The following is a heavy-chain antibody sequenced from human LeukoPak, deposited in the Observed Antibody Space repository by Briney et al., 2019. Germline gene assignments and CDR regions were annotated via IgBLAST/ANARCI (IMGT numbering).Heavy chain of an antibody. J-gene: IGHJ4*02. Sequence: GAAVKVSCKASGYTFTQYFIHWVRQAPGQGLERMGRIRSDSGNTEYAQRFQGRVTMTRDTSITTVYMELHSLTFDDAAVYYCARDLSSTPNWELDYWGQGALVTVSS. V-gene: IGHV1-2*06. D-gene: IGHD1-26*01. CDR1: GYTFTQYF. CDR2: IRSDSGNT. CDR3: ARDLSSTPNWELDY.